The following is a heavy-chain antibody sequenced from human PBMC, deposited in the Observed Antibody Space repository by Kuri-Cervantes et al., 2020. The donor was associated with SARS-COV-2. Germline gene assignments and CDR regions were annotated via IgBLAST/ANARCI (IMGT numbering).Heavy chain of an antibody. J-gene: IGHJ4*02. CDR1: GFTFSSYG. V-gene: IGHV3-33*01. Sequence: GESLKISCAASGFTFSSYGMHWVRQAPGKGLEWVAVIWYDGSNKYYADSVKGRFTISRDNSKSTLYLQMNSLRAEDTAVYYCARERSGLDYWGQGTLVTVSS. CDR3: ARERSGLDY. CDR2: IWYDGSNK. D-gene: IGHD3-3*01.